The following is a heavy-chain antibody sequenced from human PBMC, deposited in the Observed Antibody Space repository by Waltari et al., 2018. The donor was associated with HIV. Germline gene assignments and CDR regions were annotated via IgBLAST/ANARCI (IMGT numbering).Heavy chain of an antibody. J-gene: IGHJ4*02. CDR2: IDWDGGRT. D-gene: IGHD5-12*01. V-gene: IGHV3-43*01. Sequence: EVRLVQSGGVVVQPGGSLRLSCAASGFTFDDYTMDWVRLNPGKGLEWGSLIDWDGGRTHYADSVKGRFTISRDNNNNSLYLQIHRLRTEDTAIYYCSKDRGGAVDSGFDSWGQGTLVTVSS. CDR1: GFTFDDYT. CDR3: SKDRGGAVDSGFDS.